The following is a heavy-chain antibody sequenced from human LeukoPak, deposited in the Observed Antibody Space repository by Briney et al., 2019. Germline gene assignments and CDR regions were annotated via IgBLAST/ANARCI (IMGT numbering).Heavy chain of an antibody. Sequence: SETLSLTCAVYGGSFSGYYWSWIRQPPGKGLEWIGEINHSGSTNYNPSLKSRVTISVDTSKNQFSLKLSSVTAAGTAVYYCARGRYGSGSYRYYYYGMDAWGQGTTVTVSS. CDR2: INHSGST. CDR3: ARGRYGSGSYRYYYYGMDA. D-gene: IGHD3-10*01. CDR1: GGSFSGYY. V-gene: IGHV4-34*01. J-gene: IGHJ6*02.